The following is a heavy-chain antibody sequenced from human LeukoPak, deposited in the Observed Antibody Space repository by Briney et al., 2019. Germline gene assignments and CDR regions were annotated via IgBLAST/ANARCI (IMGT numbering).Heavy chain of an antibody. CDR3: ARCSYYGTGSYFYGMDV. V-gene: IGHV4-59*01. CDR1: GGSISSYY. D-gene: IGHD3-10*01. Sequence: SESLSLTCTVSGGSISSYYWSWIRQPPGKGLEWSGYIYYSGSTNYNPSLKSRVTISIDTSKNQFSLKLNSVTAVDTAVYYCARCSYYGTGSYFYGMDVWGQGTTVTVS. J-gene: IGHJ6*02. CDR2: IYYSGST.